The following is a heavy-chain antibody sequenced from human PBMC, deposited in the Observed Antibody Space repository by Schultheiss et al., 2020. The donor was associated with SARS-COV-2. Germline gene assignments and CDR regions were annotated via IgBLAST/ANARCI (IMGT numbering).Heavy chain of an antibody. V-gene: IGHV4-61*02. J-gene: IGHJ4*02. CDR1: GGSISSGGYY. D-gene: IGHD5-12*01. CDR3: ARTLASGYDLGYYFDY. Sequence: SQTLSLTCTVSGGSISSGGYYWSWIRQPAGKGLEWIGRIYTSGSTNYNPSLKSRVTISVDTSKNQFSLKLSSVTAADTAVYYCARTLASGYDLGYYFDYWGQGTLVTVSS. CDR2: IYTSGST.